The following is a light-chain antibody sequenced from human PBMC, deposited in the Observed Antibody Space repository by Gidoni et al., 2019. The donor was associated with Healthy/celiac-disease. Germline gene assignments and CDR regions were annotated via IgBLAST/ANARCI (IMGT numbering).Light chain of an antibody. V-gene: IGKV1-39*01. Sequence: IQITQSPSSLSASVGDRVTITCRASQSISSYLNWYQQNPGKAPKLLIYAASSLQSGVPPRFSGSGSGTDVTLTISSLQPEDFATYYCQQSYSTPQVTFGPGTKVEIK. CDR2: AAS. J-gene: IGKJ3*01. CDR3: QQSYSTPQVT. CDR1: QSISSY.